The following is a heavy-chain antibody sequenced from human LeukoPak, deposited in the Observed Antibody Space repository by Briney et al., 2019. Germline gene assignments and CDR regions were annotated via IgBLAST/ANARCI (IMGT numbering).Heavy chain of an antibody. Sequence: PSETLSLTCTVSGGSISSSSYYWGWIRQPPGKGLEWIGSIYYSGSTYYNPSLKSRVTISVDTSKNQFSLKLSSVTAADTAVYYCARREADYYDSSGYYFEAFDYWGQGTPVTVSS. CDR1: GGSISSSSYY. J-gene: IGHJ4*02. CDR2: IYYSGST. CDR3: ARREADYYDSSGYYFEAFDY. V-gene: IGHV4-39*01. D-gene: IGHD3-22*01.